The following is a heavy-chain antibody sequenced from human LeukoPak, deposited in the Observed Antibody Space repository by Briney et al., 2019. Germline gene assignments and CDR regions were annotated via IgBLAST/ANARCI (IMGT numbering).Heavy chain of an antibody. D-gene: IGHD3-22*01. CDR1: GGSVNSGSYY. CDR2: IYYSGST. V-gene: IGHV4-61*01. J-gene: IGHJ3*02. CDR3: ARERAGNYYDSSGYAFDI. Sequence: SETLSLTCTVSGGSVNSGSYYWSWIRQPPGKGLEWIGYIYYSGSTNYNPSLKSRVTISVDTSKNQFSLKLSSVTAADTAVYYCARERAGNYYDSSGYAFDIWGQGTMVTVSS.